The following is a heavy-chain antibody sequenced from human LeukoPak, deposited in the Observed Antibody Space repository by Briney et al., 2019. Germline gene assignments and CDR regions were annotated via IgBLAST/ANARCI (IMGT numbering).Heavy chain of an antibody. CDR3: AKDSYSSLSIFDY. CDR1: GFTFSSYG. V-gene: IGHV3-30*02. Sequence: GGSLRLSCAASGFTFSSYGMHWVRQAPGKGLEWVAFIRYDGSNKYYADSVKGRFTISRYNSKNTLYLQMNSLRAEDTAVYYCAKDSYSSLSIFDYWGQGTLVTVSS. CDR2: IRYDGSNK. J-gene: IGHJ4*02. D-gene: IGHD6-13*01.